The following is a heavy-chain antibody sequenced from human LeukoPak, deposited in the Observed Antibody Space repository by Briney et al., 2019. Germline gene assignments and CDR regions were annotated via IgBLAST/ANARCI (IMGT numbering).Heavy chain of an antibody. CDR2: IYHSGST. J-gene: IGHJ4*02. V-gene: IGHV4-38-2*02. D-gene: IGHD3-3*01. Sequence: SETLSLTCTVSGYSISSGYYWGWIRQPPGKGLEWIGFIYHSGSTYYNPSLESRFTISLDTSRNQFSLKLSSVTAADTAMYYCVRDQDFLWPLIDSWGQGTLVTVSS. CDR3: VRDQDFLWPLIDS. CDR1: GYSISSGYY.